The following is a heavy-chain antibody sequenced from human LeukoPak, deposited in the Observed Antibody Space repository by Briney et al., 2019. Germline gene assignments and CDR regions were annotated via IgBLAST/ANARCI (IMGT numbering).Heavy chain of an antibody. Sequence: SVKVSCKASGGTFSSYAISWVRQAPGQGLEWMGRIIPILGIVNYAQKFQGRVTITADKSTSTAYMELSSLRSEDTAVYYCARPGDYSNGYYFDYWGQGTLVTVSS. CDR2: IIPILGIV. CDR1: GGTFSSYA. J-gene: IGHJ4*02. V-gene: IGHV1-69*04. CDR3: ARPGDYSNGYYFDY. D-gene: IGHD4-11*01.